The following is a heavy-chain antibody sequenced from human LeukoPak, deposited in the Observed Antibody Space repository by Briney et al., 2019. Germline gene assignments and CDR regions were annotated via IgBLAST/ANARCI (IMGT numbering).Heavy chain of an antibody. Sequence: PSETLSLTCTVSGGSISSYYWTWIRQPPGKGLEWVANIYNSGTTNYNPSLQSRLTISVDTSKSQVSLKLSSVTAADAAIYYCARHFGYTQDYFDFWGQGTLVTVSS. V-gene: IGHV4-59*08. CDR3: ARHFGYTQDYFDF. J-gene: IGHJ4*02. D-gene: IGHD1-1*01. CDR1: GGSISSYY. CDR2: IYNSGTT.